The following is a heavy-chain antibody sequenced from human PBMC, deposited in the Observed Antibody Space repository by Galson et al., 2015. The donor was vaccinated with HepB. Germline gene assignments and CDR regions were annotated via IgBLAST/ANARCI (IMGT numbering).Heavy chain of an antibody. CDR2: ISGSGGST. Sequence: SLRLSCAASGFTFSSYAMSWVRQAPGKGLEWVSAISGSGGSTYYADSVKGRFTISRDNSKNTLYLQMNSLRAEDTAVYHCGASGRGAYYFDYWGQGTLVTVSS. J-gene: IGHJ4*02. CDR3: GASGRGAYYFDY. D-gene: IGHD3-10*01. CDR1: GFTFSSYA. V-gene: IGHV3-23*01.